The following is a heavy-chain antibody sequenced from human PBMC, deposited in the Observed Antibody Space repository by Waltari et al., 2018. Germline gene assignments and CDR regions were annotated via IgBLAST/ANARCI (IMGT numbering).Heavy chain of an antibody. Sequence: QVQLQESGPGLVKPSETLSLTCTVSGGSISSYYWSWIRQPPGKGLEWIGYIYYSGSTNYNPSLKGRVTISVDTSKNQFSLKLSSVTAADTAVYYCARADPPKLLWFRELLYQQYYYYMDVWGKGTTVTVSS. V-gene: IGHV4-59*01. CDR3: ARADPPKLLWFRELLYQQYYYYMDV. D-gene: IGHD3-10*01. CDR2: IYYSGST. CDR1: GGSISSYY. J-gene: IGHJ6*03.